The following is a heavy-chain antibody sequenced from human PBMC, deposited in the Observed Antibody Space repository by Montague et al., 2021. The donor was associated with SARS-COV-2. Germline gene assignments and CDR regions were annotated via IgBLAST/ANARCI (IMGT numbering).Heavy chain of an antibody. CDR1: GFTFNSYD. V-gene: IGHV3-13*04. J-gene: IGHJ4*02. CDR3: ARGAYYYDSSGYYYPYYFDY. Sequence: SLRLSCAASGFTFNSYDMHWVRQATGKGLEWVSAIGTAGDTYYPGSVKGRFTISRENAKNSLYLQMNSLRAGDTAVYYCARGAYYYDSSGYYYPYYFDYWGQGTLVTASS. D-gene: IGHD3-22*01. CDR2: IGTAGDT.